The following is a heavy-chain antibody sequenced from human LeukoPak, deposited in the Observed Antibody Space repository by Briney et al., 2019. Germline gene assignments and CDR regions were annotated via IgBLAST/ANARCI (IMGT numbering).Heavy chain of an antibody. J-gene: IGHJ4*02. V-gene: IGHV3-11*04. CDR1: GFTFSDYY. D-gene: IGHD6-6*01. CDR3: ARAVLVRTFDY. Sequence: GGSLRLSCAASGFTFSDYYMSRIRQAPGKGLEWVSDISSSGSTIYYADSVKGRFTISRDNAKNSLYLQMNSLRAEDTAVYYCARAVLVRTFDYWGQGTLVTVSS. CDR2: ISSSGSTI.